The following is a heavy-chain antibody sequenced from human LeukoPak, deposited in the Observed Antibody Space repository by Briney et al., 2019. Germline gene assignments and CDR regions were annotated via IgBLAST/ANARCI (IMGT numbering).Heavy chain of an antibody. D-gene: IGHD3-3*01. V-gene: IGHV3-30*02. CDR2: IRYDGSNK. CDR3: ARGMLSSAGYHWYYYMDV. Sequence: GGSLRLSCAASGFTFSSYGMHWVRQAPGKGLEWVAFIRYDGSNKYYADSVKGRFTISRDNSKNTLYLQMNSLRGEDTAVYYCARGMLSSAGYHWYYYMDVWGKGAMVTASS. J-gene: IGHJ6*03. CDR1: GFTFSSYG.